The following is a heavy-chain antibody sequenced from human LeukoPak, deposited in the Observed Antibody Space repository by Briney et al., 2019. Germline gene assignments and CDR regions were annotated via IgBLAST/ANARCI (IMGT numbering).Heavy chain of an antibody. CDR3: ARLSSGWYSGFDP. D-gene: IGHD6-19*01. CDR1: GGSISSSNYY. Sequence: SETLSLTCTVSGGSISSSNYYWGWIRQPPGKGLEWIGSIYYSGSTYYSPSLKSRVTISVDTSKNQFSLKLSSVTAADTAVYYCARLSSGWYSGFDPWGQGTLVTVSS. CDR2: IYYSGST. J-gene: IGHJ5*02. V-gene: IGHV4-39*07.